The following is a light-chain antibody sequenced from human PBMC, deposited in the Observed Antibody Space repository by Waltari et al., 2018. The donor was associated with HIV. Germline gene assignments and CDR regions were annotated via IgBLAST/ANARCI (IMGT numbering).Light chain of an antibody. CDR3: QQYNTYLIT. CDR2: KAS. V-gene: IGKV1-5*03. CDR1: KNISDW. J-gene: IGKJ5*01. Sequence: DIQMTQSPSTLSASVGDRVTLTCRASKNISDWLAWYQQKPGKAPNLMIYKASSLESGVPSRFSGRGSGTEFTLTISSLQPDDFATYYCQQYNTYLITFGQGTRLEIK.